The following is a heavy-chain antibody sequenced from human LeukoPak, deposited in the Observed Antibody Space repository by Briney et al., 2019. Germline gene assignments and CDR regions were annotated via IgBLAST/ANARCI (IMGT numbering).Heavy chain of an antibody. V-gene: IGHV4-34*01. CDR2: INHSGST. CDR3: ARINRGWADAFDI. D-gene: IGHD6-19*01. Sequence: SETLSLTCAVYGGSFSGYYWSWIRQPPGKGLEWIGEINHSGSTNYNPSLKSRVTISVDTSKNQFSLKLSSVTAADTAVYYCARINRGWADAFDIWGQGTMVTVSS. CDR1: GGSFSGYY. J-gene: IGHJ3*02.